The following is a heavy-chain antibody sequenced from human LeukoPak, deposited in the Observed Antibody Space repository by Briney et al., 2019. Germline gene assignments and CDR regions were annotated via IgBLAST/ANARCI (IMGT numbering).Heavy chain of an antibody. Sequence: PSETLSLTCAVYGGSFSGYYWSWIRQPPGKGLEWIREINHSGSTNYNPSLKSRVTISVDTSKNQFSLKLSSVTAADTAVYYCALDVVVVAATLVGPSSGMDVWGQGTTVTVSS. CDR2: INHSGST. V-gene: IGHV4-34*01. D-gene: IGHD2-15*01. CDR3: ALDVVVVAATLVGPSSGMDV. J-gene: IGHJ6*02. CDR1: GGSFSGYY.